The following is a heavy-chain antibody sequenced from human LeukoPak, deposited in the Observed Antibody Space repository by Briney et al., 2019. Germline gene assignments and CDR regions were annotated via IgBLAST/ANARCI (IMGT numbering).Heavy chain of an antibody. J-gene: IGHJ4*02. V-gene: IGHV3-7*01. CDR1: GFTFSNHW. CDR2: IKQDGSET. Sequence: GGSLRLSCAASGFTFSNHWMTWVRQAPGKGLEWVANIKQDGSETYYVDSVKGRFTISRDNAKNTLYLQMNSLRAEDTAVYYCARGHPEGIAVAGTGTFGDYWGQGTLVTVSS. D-gene: IGHD6-19*01. CDR3: ARGHPEGIAVAGTGTFGDY.